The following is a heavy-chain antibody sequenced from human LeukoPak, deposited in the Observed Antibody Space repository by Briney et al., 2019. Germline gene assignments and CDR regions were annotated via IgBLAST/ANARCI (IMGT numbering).Heavy chain of an antibody. CDR2: IIPIFGTA. CDR1: GYTFTSYD. CDR3: ARGYYGSGSSFDY. Sequence: SVKVSCKASGYTFTSYDINWVRQAPGQGLEWMGRIIPIFGTANYAQKFQGRVTITTDESTSTAYMELSSLRSEDTAVYYCARGYYGSGSSFDYWGQGTLVTVSS. J-gene: IGHJ4*02. V-gene: IGHV1-69*05. D-gene: IGHD3-10*01.